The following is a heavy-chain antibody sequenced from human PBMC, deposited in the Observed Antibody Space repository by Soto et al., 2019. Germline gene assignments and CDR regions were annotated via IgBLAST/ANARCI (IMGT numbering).Heavy chain of an antibody. CDR1: GFTFSSYA. Sequence: DVQLLESGGGLVQPGGSLRLSCAASGFTFSSYAMSWVRQAPGKGLEWVSAISATGSSAFYADSVKGRFTISRDNSKNTVFLQIDSLVTEDTAVYYCAKGTTAVYCFDFWGQGTLVTVSS. CDR3: AKGTTAVYCFDF. CDR2: ISATGSSA. D-gene: IGHD2-15*01. J-gene: IGHJ4*02. V-gene: IGHV3-23*01.